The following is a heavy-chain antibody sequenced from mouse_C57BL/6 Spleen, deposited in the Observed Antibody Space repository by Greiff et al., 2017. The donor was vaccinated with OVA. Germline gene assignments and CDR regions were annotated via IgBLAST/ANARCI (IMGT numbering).Heavy chain of an antibody. CDR3: ALGDSSMDY. J-gene: IGHJ4*01. Sequence: QVQLQQPGAELVKPGASVKMSCKASGYTFTSYWITWVKQRPGQGLEWIGDIYPGSGSTNYNEKFKSKATLTVDKSSSTAYMQLSSLTSEDSAVYYCALGDSSMDYWGQGTSVTVSS. CDR1: GYTFTSYW. V-gene: IGHV1-55*01. CDR2: IYPGSGST.